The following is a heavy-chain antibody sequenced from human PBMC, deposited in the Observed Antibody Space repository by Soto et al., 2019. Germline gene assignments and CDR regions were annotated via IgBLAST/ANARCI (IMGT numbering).Heavy chain of an antibody. CDR3: AGMPYTSGLRFDP. CDR1: GDSYSISTYS. CDR2: IYQSGVT. J-gene: IGHJ5*02. Sequence: ASQTMSLTCNMSGDSYSISTYSWVWIRQPPGKALQWIGFIYQSGVTSYNPSLARRVSISLDRSNNQCSLKLKSVTAADTAVYFCAGMPYTSGLRFDPWGPGTLVTVSS. V-gene: IGHV4-30-2*01. D-gene: IGHD6-19*01.